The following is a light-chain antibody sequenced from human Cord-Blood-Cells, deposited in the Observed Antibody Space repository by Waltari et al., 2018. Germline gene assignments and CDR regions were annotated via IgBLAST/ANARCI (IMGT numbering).Light chain of an antibody. J-gene: IGLJ1*01. CDR2: EGS. CDR1: SSDVGSSNL. V-gene: IGLV2-23*01. Sequence: QSALTQPAPVSGSPGQSIPISCTGTSSDVGSSNLVSWYQQRPGKAPKLMIYEGSKRPSGVSNRFSGSKSGNTASLTISGLQAEDEADYYCCSYAGSSTYVFGTGTKVTVL. CDR3: CSYAGSSTYV.